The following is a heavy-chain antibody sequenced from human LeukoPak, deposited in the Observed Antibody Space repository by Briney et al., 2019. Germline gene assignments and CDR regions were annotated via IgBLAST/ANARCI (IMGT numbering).Heavy chain of an antibody. D-gene: IGHD5-24*01. CDR2: INSDGSST. CDR1: GFTFSSYW. V-gene: IGHV3-74*01. CDR3: AKDTGGYKPNNWFDP. J-gene: IGHJ5*02. Sequence: GGSLRLSCAASGFTFSSYWMHWVRQAPGKGLVWVSRINSDGSSTSYADSVKGRFTISRDNSKNTLYLQMNSLRAEDTAMYYCAKDTGGYKPNNWFDPWGQGTLVTVSS.